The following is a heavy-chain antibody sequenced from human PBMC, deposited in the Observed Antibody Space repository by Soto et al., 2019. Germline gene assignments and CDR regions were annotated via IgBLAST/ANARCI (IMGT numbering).Heavy chain of an antibody. CDR3: AKDPGVLRYFD. D-gene: IGHD3-9*01. V-gene: IGHV3-23*01. CDR2: ISGSGDGDGT. CDR1: GFTFSNYA. J-gene: IGHJ4*02. Sequence: GGSLRLSCAASGFTFSNYAMTWVRQAPGRGLEWFSGISGSGDGDGTYYADSVKGRFTISRDNSKNTLSLQMNSLRAEDTAVYYCAKDPGVLRYFDWGQGTLVTVSS.